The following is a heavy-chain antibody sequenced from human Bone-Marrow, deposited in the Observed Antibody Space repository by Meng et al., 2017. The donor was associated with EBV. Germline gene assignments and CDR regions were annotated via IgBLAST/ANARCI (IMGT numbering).Heavy chain of an antibody. J-gene: IGHJ5*02. V-gene: IGHV4-34*01. CDR1: GGSFSGYY. D-gene: IGHD4-23*01. Sequence: QVPLQQWGAGLLKPSETLSLTCAVYGGSFSGYYWSWIRQPPGKGLEWIGEINHSGSTNYNPSLKSRVTISVDTSKNQFSLKLSSVTAADTAVYYCARGKRWVRNWFDPWGQGTLVTVSS. CDR2: INHSGST. CDR3: ARGKRWVRNWFDP.